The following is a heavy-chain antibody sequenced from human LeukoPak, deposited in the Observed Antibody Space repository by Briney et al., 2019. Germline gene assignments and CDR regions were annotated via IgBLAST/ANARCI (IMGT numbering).Heavy chain of an antibody. Sequence: GGSLRLSCAASGFTFDDYAMHWVRQAPGKGLEWVAVISYDGSNKYYADSVKGRFTISRDNSKNTLYLQMNSLRAEDTAVYYCARGTISSSSGAFDIWGQGTMVTVSS. CDR2: ISYDGSNK. CDR1: GFTFDDYA. V-gene: IGHV3-30*04. J-gene: IGHJ3*02. CDR3: ARGTISSSSGAFDI. D-gene: IGHD6-6*01.